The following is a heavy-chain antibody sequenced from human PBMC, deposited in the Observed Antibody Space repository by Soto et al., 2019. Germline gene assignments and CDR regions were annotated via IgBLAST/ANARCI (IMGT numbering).Heavy chain of an antibody. CDR3: ARVVAGPTVWFDP. V-gene: IGHV3-48*03. D-gene: IGHD6-19*01. Sequence: EVQLVESGGGLVQPGGSLRLSCAASGFTFSSYEMNWVRQAPGKGLEWVSYISKSDSTMYYGDSVKGRFTISRDNAKNSLYLQMNSLRAEDTAIYYCARVVAGPTVWFDPWGQGTLVTVSS. J-gene: IGHJ5*02. CDR1: GFTFSSYE. CDR2: ISKSDSTM.